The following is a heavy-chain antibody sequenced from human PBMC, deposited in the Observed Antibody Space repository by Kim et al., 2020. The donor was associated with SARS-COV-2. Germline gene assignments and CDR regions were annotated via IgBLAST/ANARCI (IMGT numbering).Heavy chain of an antibody. V-gene: IGHV3-23*01. D-gene: IGHD3-10*01. CDR1: GFTFSSYA. CDR3: AKAHVLLWFGELSPFGY. Sequence: GGSLRLSCAASGFTFSSYAMSWVRQAPGKGLEWVSAISGSGGSTYYADSVKGRFTISRDNSKNTLYLQMNSLRAEDTAVYYCAKAHVLLWFGELSPFGYWGQGTLVTVSS. J-gene: IGHJ4*02. CDR2: ISGSGGST.